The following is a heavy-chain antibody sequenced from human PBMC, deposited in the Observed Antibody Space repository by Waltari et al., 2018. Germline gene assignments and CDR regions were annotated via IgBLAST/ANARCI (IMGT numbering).Heavy chain of an antibody. Sequence: EVRLVESGGGLVKPGGSLRLSCAASGFTFSSYSMNWVRQAPGKGLEWVSSISSSNGHIYYADSVKGRFTISRDNVKNSLYLQMNSLRVEDTAFYYCARDSGDYATNSALDHWGQGTLVTVSS. J-gene: IGHJ4*02. D-gene: IGHD4-17*01. CDR1: GFTFSSYS. CDR3: ARDSGDYATNSALDH. V-gene: IGHV3-21*02. CDR2: ISSSNGHI.